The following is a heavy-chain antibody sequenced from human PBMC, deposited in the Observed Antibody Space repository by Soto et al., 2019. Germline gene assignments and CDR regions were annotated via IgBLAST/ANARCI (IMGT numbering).Heavy chain of an antibody. CDR1: GGSISSGDYY. J-gene: IGHJ6*02. V-gene: IGHV4-30-4*01. CDR2: IYYSGST. Sequence: SETLSLTCTVSGGSISSGDYYWSWIRQPPGKGLEWIGYIYYSGSTSYNASLKSRTSISADPSNNQFSLKLHSLTAADTAVYFCGTMPIVVEPAPMDVWGQGTSVTVS. CDR3: GTMPIVVEPAPMDV. D-gene: IGHD2-2*01.